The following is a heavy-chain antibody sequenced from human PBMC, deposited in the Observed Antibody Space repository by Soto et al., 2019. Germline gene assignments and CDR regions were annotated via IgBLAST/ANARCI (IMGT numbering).Heavy chain of an antibody. D-gene: IGHD2-15*01. Sequence: QVQLVQSGAEVKKPGSSVKVSCKASGGTFSGYAISWVRQAPGQGLEWMGGIIPIFGTANYAQKFQGRVTITADESTSTAYMELSSLRSEDTAVYYCARGMGCSGGSCYSHYYYGMDVWGQGTTVTVSS. V-gene: IGHV1-69*12. CDR1: GGTFSGYA. J-gene: IGHJ6*02. CDR2: IIPIFGTA. CDR3: ARGMGCSGGSCYSHYYYGMDV.